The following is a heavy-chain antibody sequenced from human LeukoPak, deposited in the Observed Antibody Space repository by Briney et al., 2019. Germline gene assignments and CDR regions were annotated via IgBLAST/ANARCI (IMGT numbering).Heavy chain of an antibody. CDR1: GFILSSYD. D-gene: IGHD3-9*01. J-gene: IGHJ4*02. Sequence: GGSLRLSCAASGFILSSYDMHWVRQPPGKGLEWLAVISREGSNKYHADSVRGRFTITRDNSRSTLYLQMNSLRAEDTAVYYCARHFTTGSIDHWGQGNLVTVSS. V-gene: IGHV3-30*04. CDR2: ISREGSNK. CDR3: ARHFTTGSIDH.